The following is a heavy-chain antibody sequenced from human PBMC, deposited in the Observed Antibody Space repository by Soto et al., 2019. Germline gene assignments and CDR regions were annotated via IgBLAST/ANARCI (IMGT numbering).Heavy chain of an antibody. V-gene: IGHV1-18*01. CDR1: GYTFATYG. CDR2: ISAYNGDT. CDR3: ARARWPQLLGDY. Sequence: QIQLVQSGAEVKKSGASVKVSCKASGYTFATYGISWVRQAPGQGLEWMGWISAYNGDTNYAQNLQDRVTMTTDTPTNTAYVELRSLRSDDTAVYYCARARWPQLLGDYWGQGTLVTVSS. D-gene: IGHD5-12*01. J-gene: IGHJ4*02.